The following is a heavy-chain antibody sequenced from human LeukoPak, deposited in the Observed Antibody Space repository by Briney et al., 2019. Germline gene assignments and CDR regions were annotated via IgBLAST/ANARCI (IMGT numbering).Heavy chain of an antibody. CDR2: IWYDGSNK. D-gene: IGHD3-22*01. CDR1: GFTFSSYG. CDR3: SKTYDSSGYYLDY. J-gene: IGHJ4*02. Sequence: GRSLRLSCAASGFTFSSYGMHWVRQAPGKGLEWVAVIWYDGSNKYYADSVKGRFTISRDNSKNTLYLQMNSLRAEDTAVYYCSKTYDSSGYYLDYWGQGTLVTVPS. V-gene: IGHV3-33*06.